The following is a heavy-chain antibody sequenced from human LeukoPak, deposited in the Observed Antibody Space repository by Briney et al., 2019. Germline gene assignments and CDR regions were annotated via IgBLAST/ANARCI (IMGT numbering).Heavy chain of an antibody. J-gene: IGHJ5*02. CDR3: ARVSLPGPQYNWFDP. Sequence: SETLSLTCTVSGGSISSSSYYWGWIRQPPGKGLEWIGSIYYSGSTYYNPSLKSRVTISVDTSKNQFSLKLSSVTAADTAVYYCARVSLPGPQYNWFDPWGQGTLVTVSS. CDR2: IYYSGST. CDR1: GGSISSSSYY. V-gene: IGHV4-39*07.